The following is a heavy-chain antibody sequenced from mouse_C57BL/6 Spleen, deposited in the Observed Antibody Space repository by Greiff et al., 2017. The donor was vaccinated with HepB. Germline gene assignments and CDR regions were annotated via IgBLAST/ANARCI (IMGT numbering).Heavy chain of an antibody. J-gene: IGHJ3*01. CDR1: ISLSTSGMGL. CDR2: WNNDNY. V-gene: IGHV8-2*01. D-gene: IGHD2-3*01. CDR3: WSLIYDGFAWFAY. Sequence: QQSQTLSLACTFSGISLSTSGMGLSWLRKPSGKALEWLASIWNNDNYYNPSLKSRLTISKETSNYQVFLKLTSVDTADSATYYGAWSLIYDGFAWFAYWGQGTLVTVSA.